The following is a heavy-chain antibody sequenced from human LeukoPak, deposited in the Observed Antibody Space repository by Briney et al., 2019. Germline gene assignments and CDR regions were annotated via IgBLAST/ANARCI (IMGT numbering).Heavy chain of an antibody. J-gene: IGHJ5*02. CDR2: ISSDGSIQ. V-gene: IGHV3-30*18. Sequence: GRSPRLSCAASGLTFSSYGMHWVRQAPGKGLEWLAVISSDGSIQYYADSVKGRFIISRDPYKNTLYLQMTSLRAEDTAVYYCTKEGLGSGSHFSGWFDPWGQGTLVTVSS. D-gene: IGHD3-10*01. CDR3: TKEGLGSGSHFSGWFDP. CDR1: GLTFSSYG.